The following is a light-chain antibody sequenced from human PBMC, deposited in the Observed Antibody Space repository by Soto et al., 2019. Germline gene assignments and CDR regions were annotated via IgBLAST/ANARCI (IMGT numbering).Light chain of an antibody. J-gene: IGKJ2*01. V-gene: IGKV1-5*03. CDR2: KAS. CDR3: QQYNDSFPYT. CDR1: QSISTW. Sequence: DIQLTQSPSTLSASVGDRVTITCRASQSISTWLAWYQQKPGTAPKLLIHKASTLESGVPSRFSSSRSGTEFTLTVSSLQPDDFATYYCQQYNDSFPYTFGQGTKLEIK.